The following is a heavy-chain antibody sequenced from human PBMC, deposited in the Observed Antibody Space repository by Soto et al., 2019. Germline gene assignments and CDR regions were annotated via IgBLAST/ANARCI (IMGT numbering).Heavy chain of an antibody. J-gene: IGHJ6*03. CDR2: INPNGGST. V-gene: IGHV1-46*01. CDR3: ATIRATVTTDYYYYYYVEV. Sequence: ASVKVSCKASGYIFINYYIHWVRQAPGQGLEWIGIINPNGGSTNYAQKFRGRVTMARDTSTSTVYMDLSSLRSEDTAVYYCATIRATVTTDYYYYYYVEVWGKGTPVTVSS. CDR1: GYIFINYY. D-gene: IGHD4-4*01.